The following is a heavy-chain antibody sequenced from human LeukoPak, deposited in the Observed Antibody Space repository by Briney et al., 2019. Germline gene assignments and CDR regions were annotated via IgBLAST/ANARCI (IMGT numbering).Heavy chain of an antibody. D-gene: IGHD4-17*01. CDR1: GFPFSSYW. CDR2: IKSDGSST. V-gene: IGHV3-74*03. CDR3: ARERDYGYGMDV. Sequence: GGPLRLSCAPSGFPFSSYWMHCVRHAPGEGLVWVSHIKSDGSSTTYADSVKGRFTISRDNAKNTLYLQMNSLRVEDTSVYYCARERDYGYGMDVWGQGSTVTVSS. J-gene: IGHJ6*01.